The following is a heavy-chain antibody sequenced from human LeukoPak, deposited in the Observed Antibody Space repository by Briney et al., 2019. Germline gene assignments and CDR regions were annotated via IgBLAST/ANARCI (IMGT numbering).Heavy chain of an antibody. CDR3: ARLKGVLGAFDI. D-gene: IGHD2-8*01. CDR2: IYYSGST. J-gene: IGHJ3*02. V-gene: IGHV4-59*08. Sequence: PSETLSLTCTVSGGSISSYYWSWIRQPPGKGLEWIGYIYYSGSTNYHPSLKSRVTTSVGTSKNQFSLKLSSVTAADTAVYYCARLKGVLGAFDIWGQGTMVTVSS. CDR1: GGSISSYY.